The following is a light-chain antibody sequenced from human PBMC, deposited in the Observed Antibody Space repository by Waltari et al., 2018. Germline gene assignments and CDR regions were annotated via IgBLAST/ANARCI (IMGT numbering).Light chain of an antibody. V-gene: IGLV1-51*01. CDR2: EDN. CDR3: GSWDSSLGIGV. J-gene: IGLJ3*02. CDR1: TPNIGNNS. Sequence: QSVLTQAPSVSAAPGQTVTISCSGSTPNIGNNSLSWYQQFPGTAPKIVIYEDNRRPSGIPDRFSGSKSGASATLGITGLQTGDEADYYCGSWDSSLGIGVLGGGTRLTVL.